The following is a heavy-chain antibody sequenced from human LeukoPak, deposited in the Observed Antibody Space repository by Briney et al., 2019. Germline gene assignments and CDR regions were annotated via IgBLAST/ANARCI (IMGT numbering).Heavy chain of an antibody. J-gene: IGHJ4*02. D-gene: IGHD3-3*01. CDR3: ARYGGDSFYDFWSGSKTGFDY. V-gene: IGHV3-48*01. CDR1: GFTFSSYS. CDR2: ISSSSSTI. Sequence: GGSLRLSCAASGFTFSSYSMNWVRQAPGKGLEWVPYISSSSSTIYYADSVKGRFTISRDNAKNSLYLQMNSLRAEDTAVYYCARYGGDSFYDFWSGSKTGFDYWGQGTLVTVSS.